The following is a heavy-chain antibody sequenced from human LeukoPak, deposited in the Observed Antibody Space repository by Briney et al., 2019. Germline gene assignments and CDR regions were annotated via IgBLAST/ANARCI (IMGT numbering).Heavy chain of an antibody. J-gene: IGHJ4*02. CDR1: GGSISSYY. CDR3: ARDADSSGYYFSI. V-gene: IGHV4-4*07. CDR2: IYTSVST. D-gene: IGHD3-22*01. Sequence: SETLSLTCTVSGGSISSYYWSWIRHPAGKGLEWIGRIYTSVSTNYNPSLKSRVTMSVDTSKNQFSLKLSSVTAADTAVYYCARDADSSGYYFSIWGQGTLVTVSS.